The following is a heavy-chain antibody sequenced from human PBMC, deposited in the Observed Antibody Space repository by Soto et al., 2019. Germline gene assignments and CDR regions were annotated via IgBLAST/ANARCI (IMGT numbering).Heavy chain of an antibody. Sequence: QVQMVESGGGVVQPGRSLRLSCAASGFSFENYGMHWVRQAPGRGLEWVAIIWYDGSLQYYAAAVKGRFTISRDNSKNTLYLEMNSLRAEDTAVYYYANLWGDGYNLGQDYNGMDVWGQGTTVIVSS. D-gene: IGHD5-12*01. CDR3: ANLWGDGYNLGQDYNGMDV. V-gene: IGHV3-33*06. CDR2: IWYDGSLQ. CDR1: GFSFENYG. J-gene: IGHJ6*02.